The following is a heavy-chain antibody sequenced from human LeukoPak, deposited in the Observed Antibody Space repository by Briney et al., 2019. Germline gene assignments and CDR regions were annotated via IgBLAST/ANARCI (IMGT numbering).Heavy chain of an antibody. V-gene: IGHV5-51*01. Sequence: GESLKISCKASGYTFTSQWIVWVRPMPGKGLEWMGIIFPGDSDTRYNPSFQGQVTISADKSITTAYLQWSSLKASDTAMYYCARQERQWLAVWGQGTLVTVSS. CDR1: GYTFTSQW. D-gene: IGHD6-19*01. CDR3: ARQERQWLAV. J-gene: IGHJ4*02. CDR2: IFPGDSDT.